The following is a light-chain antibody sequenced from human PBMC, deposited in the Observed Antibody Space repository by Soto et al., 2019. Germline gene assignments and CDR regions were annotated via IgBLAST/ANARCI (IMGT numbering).Light chain of an antibody. J-gene: IGKJ1*01. CDR3: QQYGSSPT. Sequence: DIQMTQSPSSLSASVGDRVTITCRASQGISNFLAWYQQRPGKVPKLLIYAASTLQSGVPSRFSGSRSGTDFTLTISRLEPEDFAVYYCQQYGSSPTFGQGTKVEIK. V-gene: IGKV1-27*01. CDR2: AAS. CDR1: QGISNF.